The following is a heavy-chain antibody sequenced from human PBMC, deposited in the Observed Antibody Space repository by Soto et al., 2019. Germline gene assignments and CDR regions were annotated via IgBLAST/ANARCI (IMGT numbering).Heavy chain of an antibody. CDR3: ARLGWWTYYDFWSAPLGMDV. CDR2: ISYDGSNK. V-gene: IGHV3-30-3*01. Sequence: QVQLVESGGGVVQPGRSLGLSCAASGFTFSSYAMHWVRQAPGKGLEWVAVISYDGSNKYYADSVKGRFTISRDNSKNTLYLQMNSLRAEDTAVYYCARLGWWTYYDFWSAPLGMDVWGQGTTVTVSS. D-gene: IGHD3-3*01. CDR1: GFTFSSYA. J-gene: IGHJ6*02.